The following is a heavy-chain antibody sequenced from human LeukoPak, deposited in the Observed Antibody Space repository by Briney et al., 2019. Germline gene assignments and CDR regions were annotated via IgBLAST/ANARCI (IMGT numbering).Heavy chain of an antibody. CDR3: AHSWLPSGD. CDR1: GFKLRDYW. J-gene: IGHJ4*02. Sequence: PLRSPRLSCGPSGFKLRDYWMHSVRQGPGKGLVWVSRISPDGSETSYADSVKGRFTISRDNPKNTLYLQMNSRRVEDTAVFYCAHSWLPSGDWGQGTLVTVSS. V-gene: IGHV3-74*01. CDR2: ISPDGSET. D-gene: IGHD6-19*01.